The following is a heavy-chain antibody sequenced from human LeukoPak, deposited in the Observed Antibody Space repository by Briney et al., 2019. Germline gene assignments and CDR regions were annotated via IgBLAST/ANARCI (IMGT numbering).Heavy chain of an antibody. J-gene: IGHJ4*02. D-gene: IGHD3-22*01. CDR3: AREDYYDSGSNDY. CDR2: MNPNSGNT. Sequence: ASVKVSCKASGYTFTSYDINWVRQATGQGLEWMGWMNPNSGNTGYAQKFQGRVTITRNTSINTAYMELSSLRFEDTAVYYCAREDYYDSGSNDYWGQGTLVTVSS. V-gene: IGHV1-8*03. CDR1: GYTFTSYD.